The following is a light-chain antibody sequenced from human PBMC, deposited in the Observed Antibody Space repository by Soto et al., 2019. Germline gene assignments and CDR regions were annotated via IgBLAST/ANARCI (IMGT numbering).Light chain of an antibody. CDR2: GSS. CDR3: QQYGNSPFT. Sequence: EIVLTQSPGTLSLSPGERATLSCRASQSVSNNWLAWYQQKPGQAPRLLIYGSSSRPNGVPDRFSGTGSGTDFTLTISSLEPEDFAVYSCQQYGNSPFTFGPGTKVDIK. CDR1: QSVSNNW. J-gene: IGKJ3*01. V-gene: IGKV3-20*01.